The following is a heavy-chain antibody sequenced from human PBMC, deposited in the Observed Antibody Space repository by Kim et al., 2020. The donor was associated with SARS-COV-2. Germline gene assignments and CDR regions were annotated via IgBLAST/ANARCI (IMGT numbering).Heavy chain of an antibody. CDR2: INYDRST. V-gene: IGHV4-34*01. CDR1: GDPVNGYY. D-gene: IGHD3-9*01. CDR3: ARGRYFDWLFYYSPHYFD. Sequence: SETLSLTCAVYGDPVNGYYWSWIRQPPGKGLEWIGEINYDRSTNYKPSLKSRVTMSLDSSKSQFSLRLTSLTAADTAVYYCARGRYFDWLFYYSPHYFD. J-gene: IGHJ4*01.